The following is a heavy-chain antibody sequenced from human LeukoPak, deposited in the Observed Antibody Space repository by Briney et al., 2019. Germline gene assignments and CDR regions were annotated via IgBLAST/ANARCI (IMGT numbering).Heavy chain of an antibody. V-gene: IGHV1-18*04. CDR2: ISAYNGNT. CDR1: GYTFTDYY. CDR3: ARTSGWQFPTIVVVTAGDAFDI. D-gene: IGHD2-21*02. Sequence: ASVKVSCKASGYTFTDYYIHWVRQAPGQGLEWMGWISAYNGNTNYAQKLQGRVTMTTDTSTSTAYMELRSLRSDDTAVYYCARTSGWQFPTIVVVTAGDAFDIWGQGTMVTVSS. J-gene: IGHJ3*02.